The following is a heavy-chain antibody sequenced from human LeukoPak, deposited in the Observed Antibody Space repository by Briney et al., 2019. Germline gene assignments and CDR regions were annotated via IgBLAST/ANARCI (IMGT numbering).Heavy chain of an antibody. CDR3: ARSPYSSGGGPRNNDAFDI. D-gene: IGHD6-19*01. V-gene: IGHV3-7*02. CDR2: IKQDGSEK. Sequence: GGSLRLSCAASGFTFSSYWMSWVRQAPGKGLEWVANIKQDGSEKYYVDSVKGRFTISRDNAKNSLYLQMNSLRAEDTAVYYCARSPYSSGGGPRNNDAFDIWGQGTMVTVSS. J-gene: IGHJ3*02. CDR1: GFTFSSYW.